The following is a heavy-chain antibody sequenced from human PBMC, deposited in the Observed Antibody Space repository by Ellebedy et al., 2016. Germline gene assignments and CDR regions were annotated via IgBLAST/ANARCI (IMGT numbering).Heavy chain of an antibody. CDR2: INHSGST. D-gene: IGHD3-3*01. J-gene: IGHJ3*02. Sequence: SETLSLTCAVYGGSFSGYYWSWIRQPPGKGLEWIGEINHSGSTNYNPSLKSRVTISVDTSKNQFSLKLSSVTAADTAVYYCARGLFKTIFGVVISNRQVDGAFDIWGQGTMVTVSS. CDR3: ARGLFKTIFGVVISNRQVDGAFDI. CDR1: GGSFSGYY. V-gene: IGHV4-34*01.